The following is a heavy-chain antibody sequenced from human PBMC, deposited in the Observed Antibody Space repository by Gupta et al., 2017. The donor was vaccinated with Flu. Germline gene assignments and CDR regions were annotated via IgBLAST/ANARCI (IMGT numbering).Heavy chain of an antibody. CDR3: ARWRPSKDSFYYGLDV. Sequence: EVRQVESGGDLVKHGGYLSLSCAAPGCNGYTITWVRQAAGGGMEWVSYITSNSNYIQDRDTVKGRFTISRDNAKNSVFLQMESLRPEDSAVYFCARWRPSKDSFYYGLDVWGRGTTVTVSS. CDR1: GCNGYT. V-gene: IGHV3-21*01. J-gene: IGHJ6*02. D-gene: IGHD3/OR15-3a*01. CDR2: ITSNSNYI.